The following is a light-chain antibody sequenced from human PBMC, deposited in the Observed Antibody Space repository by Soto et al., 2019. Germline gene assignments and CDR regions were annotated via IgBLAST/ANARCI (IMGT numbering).Light chain of an antibody. CDR3: QQYSGSPLT. J-gene: IGKJ2*01. CDR1: ESVSSTY. CDR2: GAS. Sequence: DIVLTQSPGTLSLSPGERATLSCRASESVSSTYLAWYQQKPGQAPSLLIYGASSRPTDIPDRFSGSGSGTDFTLTISRLEPEDFAVYYCQQYSGSPLTFGQGTKLEIK. V-gene: IGKV3-20*01.